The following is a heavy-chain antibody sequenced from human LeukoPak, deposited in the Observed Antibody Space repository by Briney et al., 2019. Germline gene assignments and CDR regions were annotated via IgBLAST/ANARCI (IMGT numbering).Heavy chain of an antibody. D-gene: IGHD1-26*01. CDR1: GFTFSSYS. V-gene: IGHV3-30*02. CDR2: IRYDAINK. J-gene: IGHJ6*03. CDR3: AKDGDTVSGTYYFDMDV. Sequence: GGSLRLSCAASGFTFSSYSMHWVRQAPGKGLEWVAFIRYDAINKSYADSVKGRFTISRDNSRNTLYLQMNSLRAEDTALYYCAKDGDTVSGTYYFDMDVWGKGTTVTISS.